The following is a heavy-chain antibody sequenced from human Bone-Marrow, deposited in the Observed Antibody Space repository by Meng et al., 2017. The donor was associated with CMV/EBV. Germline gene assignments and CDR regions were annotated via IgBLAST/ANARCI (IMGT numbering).Heavy chain of an antibody. Sequence: ASVKVSCKASGYTFISYGISWVRQAPGQGLEWMGWINPNSGGTNYAQKFQGRVTMTRDTSISTAYMELSRLRSDDTAVYYCAPGVGAAYFDYWGQGNLVNVDS. CDR3: APGVGAAYFDY. CDR1: GYTFISYG. CDR2: INPNSGGT. V-gene: IGHV1-2*02. D-gene: IGHD2-15*01. J-gene: IGHJ4*02.